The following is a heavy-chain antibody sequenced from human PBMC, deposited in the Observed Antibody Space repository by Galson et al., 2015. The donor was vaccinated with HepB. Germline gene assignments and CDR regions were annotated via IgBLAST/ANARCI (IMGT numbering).Heavy chain of an antibody. V-gene: IGHV4-59*01. CDR3: ARERDSSGRVY. J-gene: IGHJ4*02. CDR1: GGSINSYY. CDR2: VYSSESS. D-gene: IGHD3-22*01. Sequence: TLSLTCTVSGGSINSYYWSWFRQPPGKGLEWISYVYSSESSLYNPSLKSRVTMSVDTSKNQFSLNLNSVTAADTAVYYCARERDSSGRVYWGQGILVTVSS.